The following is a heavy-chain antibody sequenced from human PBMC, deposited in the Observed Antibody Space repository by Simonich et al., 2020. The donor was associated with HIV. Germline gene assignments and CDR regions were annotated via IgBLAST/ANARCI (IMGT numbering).Heavy chain of an antibody. D-gene: IGHD3-9*01. J-gene: IGHJ4*02. V-gene: IGHV4-39*01. Sequence: QLQLQESGPGLVKPSETLSLTCTVSGGSISSSSYYWGWIRQPPGKGLEWIGSIYYSGSTYYNPSLKSRVTISVDTSKNQFSLNLSSVTAADTAVYYCQSEGSTYNILTGYYSDYWGQGILVAVSS. CDR3: QSEGSTYNILTGYYSDY. CDR1: GGSISSSSYY. CDR2: IYYSGST.